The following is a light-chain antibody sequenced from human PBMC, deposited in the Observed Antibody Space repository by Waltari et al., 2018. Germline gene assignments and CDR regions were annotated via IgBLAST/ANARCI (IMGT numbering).Light chain of an antibody. V-gene: IGLV1-44*01. Sequence: QSVLTQSPSASETPGQRVTISCSGSSSNIGSDAVNWYKQLPGTAPQLLIYNNNQRPSGVPDRFAGSKSGTSAALAISGRQSDDEADYYCAAWDDSLNGYVFGTGTRVTVL. CDR2: NNN. CDR1: SSNIGSDA. CDR3: AAWDDSLNGYV. J-gene: IGLJ1*01.